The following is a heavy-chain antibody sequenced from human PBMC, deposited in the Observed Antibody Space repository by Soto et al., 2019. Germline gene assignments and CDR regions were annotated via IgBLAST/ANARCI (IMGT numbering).Heavy chain of an antibody. J-gene: IGHJ4*02. D-gene: IGHD3-22*01. CDR1: GGSISSGGYY. Sequence: SETLSLTCAVSGGSISSGGYYWSWIRQHPGKGLEWIGYIYYSGSTYYNPSLKSRVTISVDTSKNQFSLKLSSVTAADTAVYYCARGNYYDSSGYYYRAFDYWGQGTLVTVSS. CDR2: IYYSGST. CDR3: ARGNYYDSSGYYYRAFDY. V-gene: IGHV4-31*11.